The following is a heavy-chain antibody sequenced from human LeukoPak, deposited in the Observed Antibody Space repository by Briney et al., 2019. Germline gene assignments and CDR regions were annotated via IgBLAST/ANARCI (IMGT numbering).Heavy chain of an antibody. J-gene: IGHJ4*02. D-gene: IGHD1-26*01. CDR1: GFTFSSYS. CDR2: ISSSSSYI. V-gene: IGHV3-21*01. Sequence: GGSLRLSCAASGFTFSSYSMNWVRQAPGKGLEWVSSISSSSSYIYYADSVKGRFTISRDNAKNSLYLQMNSLRAEDTAVYYRARDLEIGGRTYYFNYWGQGTLVTVSS. CDR3: ARDLEIGGRTYYFNY.